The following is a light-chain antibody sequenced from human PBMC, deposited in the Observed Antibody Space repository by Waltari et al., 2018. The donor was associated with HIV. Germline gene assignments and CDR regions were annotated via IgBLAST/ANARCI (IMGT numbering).Light chain of an antibody. CDR2: EVS. Sequence: QSALTQPASVSGSAGQSITISCTGTSNDVGGYNYVSWYQQPPTKAPKLTIYEVSNRPSGVSNRFSGSKSGNTAALTISGLQAEDEAEYYCSSYKNSNTLVFGGGTKLTVL. J-gene: IGLJ2*01. V-gene: IGLV2-14*01. CDR1: SNDVGGYNY. CDR3: SSYKNSNTLV.